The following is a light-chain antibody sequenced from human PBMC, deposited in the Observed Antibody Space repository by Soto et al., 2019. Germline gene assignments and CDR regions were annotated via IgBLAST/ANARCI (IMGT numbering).Light chain of an antibody. V-gene: IGLV2-8*01. CDR2: EVS. CDR3: SSYAASNTFYV. Sequence: HSVLTQHPSASGSAGGSGTLACTGTISDVGGYNYVSWYQQHPGNAPNLMIYEVSKRPSGVPDCFSGSKSGNTASLTVSALQADDEANYSCSSYAASNTFYVLGTGTKVTVL. CDR1: ISDVGGYNY. J-gene: IGLJ1*01.